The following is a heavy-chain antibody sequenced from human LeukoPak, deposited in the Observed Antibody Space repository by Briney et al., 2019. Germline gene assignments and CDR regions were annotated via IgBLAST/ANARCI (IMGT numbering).Heavy chain of an antibody. Sequence: ASVKVSCKASGYTFTGYYMHWVRQAPGQGLEWLGWVNPNTGDTNYAQNFQGRVTIIRDASISTTYIDLSRLRSDDTAVYFCARGGFEGYSYGLDSWGQGTLVSVSS. CDR3: ARGGFEGYSYGLDS. D-gene: IGHD5-18*01. V-gene: IGHV1-2*02. J-gene: IGHJ4*02. CDR2: VNPNTGDT. CDR1: GYTFTGYY.